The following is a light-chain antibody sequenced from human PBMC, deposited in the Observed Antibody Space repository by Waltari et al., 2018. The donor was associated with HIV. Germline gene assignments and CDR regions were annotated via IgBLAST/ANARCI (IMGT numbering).Light chain of an antibody. CDR2: NTH. V-gene: IGLV8-61*01. CDR3: VVYLGSGTWV. Sequence: QTVVTQEPSLSVSPGGAGTLTCGLRPCSSSTSYFPTWLQQTPGQTPRTLIFNTHTRSSGVPDRFSGSILGNQAALTIAGAQADDESDYYCVVYLGSGTWVFGGGTKLTVL. J-gene: IGLJ2*01. CDR1: PCSSSTSYF.